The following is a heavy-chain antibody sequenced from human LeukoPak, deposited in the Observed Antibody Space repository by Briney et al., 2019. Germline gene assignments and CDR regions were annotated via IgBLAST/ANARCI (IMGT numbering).Heavy chain of an antibody. V-gene: IGHV4-4*07. Sequence: PSETLSLTCTVSGGSISSYYWSWIRQPAGKGLQWIGRIYTSGSTNYNPSLKSRVTMSVDTSKNQFSLKLSSVTAEDTAVYYCARGSRGTYSSSWHPLGYYYYYMDVWGKGTTVTVSS. D-gene: IGHD6-13*01. J-gene: IGHJ6*03. CDR3: ARGSRGTYSSSWHPLGYYYYYMDV. CDR2: IYTSGST. CDR1: GGSISSYY.